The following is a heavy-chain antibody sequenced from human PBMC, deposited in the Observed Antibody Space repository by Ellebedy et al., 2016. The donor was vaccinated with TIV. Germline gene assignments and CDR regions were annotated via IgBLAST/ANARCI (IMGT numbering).Heavy chain of an antibody. J-gene: IGHJ4*02. CDR2: IVGSGA. CDR1: GFTFSPYA. V-gene: IGHV3-23*01. CDR3: AKDRTPGDGYWVFDN. D-gene: IGHD5-18*01. Sequence: GESLKISCAASGFTFSPYAMAWVRQAPGKGLEWVSGIVGSGAEKYADSVKGRFTISRDNSKRTVDLQMRSVRAEDTAVYFCAKDRTPGDGYWVFDNWGQGTVVTVST.